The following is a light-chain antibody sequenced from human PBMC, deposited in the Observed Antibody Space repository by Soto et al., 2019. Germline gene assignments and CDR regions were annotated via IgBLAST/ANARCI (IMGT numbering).Light chain of an antibody. CDR3: QQRGNWPS. CDR2: DAS. Sequence: EVVLTQSPVTLSLSPGERATLSCRASQSFRGLLAWYQQKPGQAPRLLIYDASNRATGIPARFSGSGSGTDFTLTISSLEPEDFAVYYCQQRGNWPSFGGGTKVEIK. CDR1: QSFRGL. V-gene: IGKV3-11*01. J-gene: IGKJ4*01.